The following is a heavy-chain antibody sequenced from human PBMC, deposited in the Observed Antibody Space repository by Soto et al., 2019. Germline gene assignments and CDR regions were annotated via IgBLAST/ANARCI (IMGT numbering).Heavy chain of an antibody. CDR1: GYTFTSCG. CDR2: ISAYNGNT. J-gene: IGHJ4*02. V-gene: IGHV1-18*04. D-gene: IGHD6-19*01. Sequence: ASVKVSCKASGYTFTSCGISWVRQAPGQGLEWMGWISAYNGNTNYAQKLQGRVTMTTDTSTSTAYMELRSLRSDDTAVYYCARDHLPRVAVAAPHDYGGEGAPVNVSS. CDR3: ARDHLPRVAVAAPHDY.